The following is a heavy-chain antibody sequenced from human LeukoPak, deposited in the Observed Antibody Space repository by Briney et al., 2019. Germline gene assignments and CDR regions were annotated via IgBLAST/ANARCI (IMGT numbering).Heavy chain of an antibody. CDR1: GFTFSTYW. D-gene: IGHD7-27*01. Sequence: GGSLRLSCAASGFTFSTYWMHWVRQAPGKGLVWVSRINSDGSTTDYADSVKGRFTISRDNAKNTLYLQMNSLSAEDTAVYYYERANWGSDWGQGILVTVSS. V-gene: IGHV3-74*01. J-gene: IGHJ4*02. CDR3: ERANWGSD. CDR2: INSDGSTT.